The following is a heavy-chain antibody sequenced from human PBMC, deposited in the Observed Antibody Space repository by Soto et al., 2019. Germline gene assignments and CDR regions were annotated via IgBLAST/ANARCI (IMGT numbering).Heavy chain of an antibody. CDR3: ASSYNWNDSDAFES. CDR1: GGSFSGYY. D-gene: IGHD1-20*01. Sequence: PSETLSLTCAVYGGSFSGYYWSWIRQPPGKGLEWIGEINHSGSTNYNPSLKSRVTISVDTSKNQFSLKLSSVTAADTAVYYCASSYNWNDSDAFESWGKGTMVTVSS. V-gene: IGHV4-34*01. CDR2: INHSGST. J-gene: IGHJ3*02.